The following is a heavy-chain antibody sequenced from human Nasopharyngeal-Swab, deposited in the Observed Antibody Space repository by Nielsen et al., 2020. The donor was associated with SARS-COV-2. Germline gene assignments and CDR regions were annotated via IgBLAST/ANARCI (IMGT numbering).Heavy chain of an antibody. D-gene: IGHD2-15*01. Sequence: GESLKISCAASGFTFSDSAIHWVRQAPGKGLEWVGRVRSNGNNYATAYSASVKGRFIIFRDDPTNTAYLQMNSLKTEDTAMYYCTRCGGGCYSGRDYWGQGTLVTVSS. J-gene: IGHJ4*02. V-gene: IGHV3-73*01. CDR3: TRCGGGCYSGRDY. CDR1: GFTFSDSA. CDR2: VRSNGNNYAT.